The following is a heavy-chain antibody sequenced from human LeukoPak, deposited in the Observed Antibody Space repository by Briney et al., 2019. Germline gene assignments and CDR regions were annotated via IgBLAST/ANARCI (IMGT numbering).Heavy chain of an antibody. CDR3: ARAKWGYCRSTNCYATDY. D-gene: IGHD2-2*01. CDR2: IKQDGSEK. V-gene: IGHV3-7*03. J-gene: IGHJ4*02. CDR1: GFTFSSHW. Sequence: PGGSLRLSCAASGFTFSSHWMNWVRQAPGKGLEWVANIKQDGSEKYYVDSVKGRFTISRDNAKNTLYLQMDNLKTEDTAVYYCARAKWGYCRSTNCYATDYWGQGTLVTVSS.